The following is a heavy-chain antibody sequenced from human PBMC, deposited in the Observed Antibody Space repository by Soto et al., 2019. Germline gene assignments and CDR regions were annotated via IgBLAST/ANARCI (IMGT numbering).Heavy chain of an antibody. CDR2: LYYRGAT. CDR3: FGVMAATLDY. V-gene: IGHV4-39*01. Sequence: SETLSLTCSVSGDSIKNTNYHWGWIRQPPGKGLEWIGTLYYRGATDYNPSLKTRVTISVDASKNQLSLNQSSVSAADTAVYYCFGVMAATLDYWG. CDR1: GDSIKNTNYH. J-gene: IGHJ4*01. D-gene: IGHD2-21*02.